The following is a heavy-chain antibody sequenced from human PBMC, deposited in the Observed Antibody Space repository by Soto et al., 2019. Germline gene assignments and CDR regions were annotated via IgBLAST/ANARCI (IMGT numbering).Heavy chain of an antibody. CDR1: GFTFRSYG. J-gene: IGHJ3*02. D-gene: IGHD1-26*01. Sequence: HPGGSLRLSCAASGFTFRSYGMHWVRQAPAKGLEWVAVISYDGSNKYYEDSVKGRFTISRDNSKNTLYLQMNSLRAEDTGVCYCAKGGVGSTSNAFDIWGQGTMVTVSS. V-gene: IGHV3-30*18. CDR2: ISYDGSNK. CDR3: AKGGVGSTSNAFDI.